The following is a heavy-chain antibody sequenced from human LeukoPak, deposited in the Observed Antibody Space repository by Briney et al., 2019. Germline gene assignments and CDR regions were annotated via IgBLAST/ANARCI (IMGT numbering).Heavy chain of an antibody. CDR3: AEGGAFDI. CDR1: GFTFSSYW. CDR2: IYSDGST. V-gene: IGHV3-53*01. Sequence: GGSLRLSCAASGFTFSSYWMHWVRQAPGKGLVWVSLIYSDGSTYYADSVKGRFTISRDNSKNTLHLQMNSLRAEDTAVYYCAEGGAFDIWGQGTMVTVSS. D-gene: IGHD2-15*01. J-gene: IGHJ3*02.